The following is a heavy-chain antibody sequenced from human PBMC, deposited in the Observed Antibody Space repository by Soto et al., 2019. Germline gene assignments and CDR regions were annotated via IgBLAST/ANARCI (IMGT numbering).Heavy chain of an antibody. CDR1: GCSITTAGYS. J-gene: IGHJ6*02. CDR3: ASRPFYYYGLDV. Sequence: TLTLTCTVSGCSITTAGYSWSWIRQPPGKALGWIGYVYHTGSADPKPSLKSRVTISLDRSKNQFTLKMSSVAAADTARYYCASRPFYYYGLDVWGQGTTVTVSS. V-gene: IGHV4-30-2*01. CDR2: VYHTGSA.